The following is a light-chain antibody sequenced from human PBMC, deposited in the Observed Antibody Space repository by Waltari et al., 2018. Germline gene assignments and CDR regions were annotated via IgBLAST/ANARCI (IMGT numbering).Light chain of an antibody. CDR2: RDD. CDR3: QAWDSSAFV. V-gene: IGLV3-1*01. J-gene: IGLJ1*01. Sequence: SYEVTQPPSVSVSPRQRATITCSGEKVGSKYVSWYQQQSGQSPVLVIYRDDKRPSGIPERFSGSNSGNTATLTISGTQPMDEADYYCQAWDSSAFVFGAGTKVTVL. CDR1: KVGSKY.